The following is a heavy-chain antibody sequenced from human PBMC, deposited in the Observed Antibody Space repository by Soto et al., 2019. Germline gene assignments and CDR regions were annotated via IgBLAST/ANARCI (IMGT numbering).Heavy chain of an antibody. CDR3: AKVPAIVVVVAATTYFDY. Sequence: PGGSLRLSCAASGFTFSSYAMSWVRQAPGKGLEWVSAISGSGGSTYYADSVKGRFTISRGNSKNTLYLQMNSLRAEDTAVYYCAKVPAIVVVVAATTYFDYWGQGTLVTVAS. CDR2: ISGSGGST. V-gene: IGHV3-23*01. D-gene: IGHD2-15*01. J-gene: IGHJ4*02. CDR1: GFTFSSYA.